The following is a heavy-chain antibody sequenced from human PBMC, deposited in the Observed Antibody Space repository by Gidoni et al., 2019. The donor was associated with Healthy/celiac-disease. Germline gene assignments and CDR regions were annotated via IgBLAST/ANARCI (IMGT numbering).Heavy chain of an antibody. V-gene: IGHV3-48*01. D-gene: IGHD6-19*01. CDR3: ARESSLGDSSGWYGGWFDP. CDR2: ISSSSSTI. Sequence: EVQLVESGGGLVQPGGSLRLSCAASGFTFSSYSMKWVRQAPGKGLELVSYISSSSSTIYYADSVKGRFTISRDNAKNSLYLQMNSLRAEDTALYYCARESSLGDSSGWYGGWFDPWGQGTLVTVSS. J-gene: IGHJ5*02. CDR1: GFTFSSYS.